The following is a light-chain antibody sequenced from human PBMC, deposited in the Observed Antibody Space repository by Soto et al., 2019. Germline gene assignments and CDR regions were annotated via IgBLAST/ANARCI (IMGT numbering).Light chain of an antibody. J-gene: IGKJ1*01. Sequence: EIVLTQSPGTLSLSPGERATLSCRASKSVSSSYLAWYQQKPGHAPRLLIYGASSRATGIPDRFSGSGSGTDFTLTISRLEPEDFAVYDCQQYGSSPPWTFGQGTKVEIK. CDR3: QQYGSSPPWT. V-gene: IGKV3-20*01. CDR1: KSVSSSY. CDR2: GAS.